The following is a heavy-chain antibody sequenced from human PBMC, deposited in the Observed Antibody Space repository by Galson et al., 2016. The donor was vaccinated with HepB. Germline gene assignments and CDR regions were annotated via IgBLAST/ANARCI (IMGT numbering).Heavy chain of an antibody. CDR1: GFTFKNCG. J-gene: IGHJ6*02. D-gene: IGHD2/OR15-2a*01. CDR2: LGFGDGRI. Sequence: SLRLSCAASGFTFKNCGMHWVRQAPQGGLEWVSFLGFGDGRIYYANSVRGRFTISRDNSKNTLYLQMNSLRDEDSAVYFCARGRTKLNTFYFMDVWGQGTTVTVSS. V-gene: IGHV3-33*08. CDR3: ARGRTKLNTFYFMDV.